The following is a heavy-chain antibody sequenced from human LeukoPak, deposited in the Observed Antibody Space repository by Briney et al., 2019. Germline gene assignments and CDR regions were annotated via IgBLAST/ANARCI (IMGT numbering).Heavy chain of an antibody. CDR1: GGSISSSSYY. CDR3: ASTHYYDSSGYLAY. CDR2: IYYSGST. D-gene: IGHD3-22*01. V-gene: IGHV4-39*07. Sequence: SETLSLTCTVSGGSISSSSYYWGWIRQPPGKGLEWIGSIYYSGSTYYNPSLKSRVTISVDTSKNQFSLKLSSVTAADTAVYYCASTHYYDSSGYLAYWGQGTLVTVSS. J-gene: IGHJ4*02.